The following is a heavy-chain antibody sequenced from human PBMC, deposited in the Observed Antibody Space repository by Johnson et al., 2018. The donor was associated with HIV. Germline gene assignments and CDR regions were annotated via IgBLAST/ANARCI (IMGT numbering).Heavy chain of an antibody. Sequence: VQLVESGGGLVQPGVSLRLSCSASGFTFSIYAMSWVRQAPGKGLEWVSTVSSSGGSTYYTDSVKGRFTISRDNSKNTLYLQVNSLRAEDTAIYYCAKSRAGGDYDAFDIWGQGTMVTVSS. CDR1: GFTFSIYA. CDR2: VSSSGGST. D-gene: IGHD2-21*01. J-gene: IGHJ3*02. CDR3: AKSRAGGDYDAFDI. V-gene: IGHV3-23*04.